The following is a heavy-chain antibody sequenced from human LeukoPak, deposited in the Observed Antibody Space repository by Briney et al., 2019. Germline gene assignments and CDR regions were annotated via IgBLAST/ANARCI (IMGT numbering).Heavy chain of an antibody. V-gene: IGHV4-39*01. CDR3: ATQALYYYDSSGYYYVAHFDY. Sequence: SETLSLTCTVSGGSISSSSYYWGWIRQPPGKRLEWIRSIYYSGSTYYNPTLKSRVTISVDTSKNQFSLKLSSVTAADTAVYYCATQALYYYDSSGYYYVAHFDYWGQGTLVTVSS. D-gene: IGHD3-22*01. J-gene: IGHJ4*02. CDR2: IYYSGST. CDR1: GGSISSSSYY.